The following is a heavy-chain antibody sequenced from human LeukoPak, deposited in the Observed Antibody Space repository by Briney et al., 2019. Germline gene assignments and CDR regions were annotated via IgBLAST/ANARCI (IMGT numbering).Heavy chain of an antibody. CDR1: GYTFIHYY. D-gene: IGHD2-2*01. Sequence: ASVKVSCKSSGYTFIHYYIHWVRQAPGQGLEWMGWINPNSGATKYAQKFQGRVSMTRDTSINTAYMDLTNLRSDDTAIFYCARVKKLMPEFEFWGQGTLVTVSS. V-gene: IGHV1-2*02. CDR2: INPNSGAT. J-gene: IGHJ4*02. CDR3: ARVKKLMPEFEF.